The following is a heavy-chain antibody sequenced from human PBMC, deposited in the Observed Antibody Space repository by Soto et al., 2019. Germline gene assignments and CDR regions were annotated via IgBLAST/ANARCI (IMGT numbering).Heavy chain of an antibody. CDR1: GFTFSSYG. Sequence: PGGSLRLSCAASGFTFSSYGMHWVRQAPGKGLEWVAVIWYDGSNKYYADSVKGRFTISRDNSKNTLYLQMNSLRAEDTAVYYCAREPGIAAAMDVWGQGTTVTVSS. D-gene: IGHD6-13*01. CDR2: IWYDGSNK. J-gene: IGHJ6*02. CDR3: AREPGIAAAMDV. V-gene: IGHV3-33*01.